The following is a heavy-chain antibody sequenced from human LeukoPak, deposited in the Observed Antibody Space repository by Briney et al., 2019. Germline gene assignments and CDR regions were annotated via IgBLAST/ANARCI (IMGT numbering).Heavy chain of an antibody. CDR1: GFTFSDYY. J-gene: IGHJ4*02. Sequence: PGGSLRLSCAASGFTFSDYYMIWIRQAPGKGLEWVSYIHKSGTTIYYADSVKGRFTISRDNSQNTLDLQMNSLRAEDTAVYYCARDLSERYSTDYWGQGTLVTVSS. CDR3: ARDLSERYSTDY. CDR2: IHKSGTTI. V-gene: IGHV3-11*04. D-gene: IGHD1-26*01.